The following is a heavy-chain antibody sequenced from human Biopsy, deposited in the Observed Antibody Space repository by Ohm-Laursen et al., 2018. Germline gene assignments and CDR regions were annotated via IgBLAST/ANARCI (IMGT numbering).Heavy chain of an antibody. Sequence: SVKVSCKASGGTFINYAISWVRQAPGQGLEWMGGIIPMFGTANYAQMFQGRITISADESTGTSYMKRSSLTTKDTAIYYCARGPHSGSHSCFDYWGRGTLVTVSS. D-gene: IGHD1-26*01. CDR1: GGTFINYA. CDR3: ARGPHSGSHSCFDY. V-gene: IGHV1-69*13. J-gene: IGHJ4*02. CDR2: IIPMFGTA.